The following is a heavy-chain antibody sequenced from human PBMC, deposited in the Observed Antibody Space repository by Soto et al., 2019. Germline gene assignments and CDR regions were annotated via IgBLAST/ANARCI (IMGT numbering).Heavy chain of an antibody. CDR1: GFTFSSYA. CDR2: ISYDGSNK. CDR3: ARVLSDYVILAPYYGMDV. Sequence: QVQLVESGGGVVQPGRSLRLSCAASGFTFSSYAMHWVRQAPGKGLEWVAVISYDGSNKYYADSVKGRFTISRDNSKNTLYLQMNSLRAEDTAVYYCARVLSDYVILAPYYGMDVWGQGTTVTVSS. D-gene: IGHD5-12*01. J-gene: IGHJ6*02. V-gene: IGHV3-30-3*01.